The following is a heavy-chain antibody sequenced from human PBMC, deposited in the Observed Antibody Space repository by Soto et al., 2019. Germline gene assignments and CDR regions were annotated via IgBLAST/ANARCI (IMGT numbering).Heavy chain of an antibody. Sequence: PSETLSLTCTVSGGSVSSGSYYWSWIRQPPGKGLEWIGYIYYSGSTNYNPSLKSRVTISVDTSKNQFSLKLSSVTAADTAVYYCARETPTGSSWWYYFDYWGQGTLVTVS. V-gene: IGHV4-61*01. J-gene: IGHJ4*02. D-gene: IGHD6-13*01. CDR3: ARETPTGSSWWYYFDY. CDR1: GGSVSSGSYY. CDR2: IYYSGST.